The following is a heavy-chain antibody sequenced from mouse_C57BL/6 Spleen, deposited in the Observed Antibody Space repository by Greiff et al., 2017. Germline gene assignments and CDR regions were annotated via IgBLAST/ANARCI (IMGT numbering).Heavy chain of an antibody. CDR1: GYSITSGYY. CDR2: ISYDGSN. V-gene: IGHV3-6*01. D-gene: IGHD1-1*01. J-gene: IGHJ2*01. Sequence: DVKLQESGPGLVKPSQSLSLTCSVTGYSITSGYYWNWIRQFPGNKLEWMGYISYDGSNNYNPSLKNRISITRDTSKNQFFLKLNSVTTEDTATYYCARVGIYYGSSLSFDYWGQGTTLTVSS. CDR3: ARVGIYYGSSLSFDY.